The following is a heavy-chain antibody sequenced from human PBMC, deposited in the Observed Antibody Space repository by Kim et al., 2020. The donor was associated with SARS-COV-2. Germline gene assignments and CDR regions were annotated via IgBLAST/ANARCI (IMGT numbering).Heavy chain of an antibody. D-gene: IGHD3-22*01. J-gene: IGHJ4*02. CDR3: ARGAPLFDYYDSSGYSVFVY. V-gene: IGHV3-33*01. CDR1: GFTFSSYG. CDR2: IWYDGSNK. Sequence: GGSLRLSCAASGFTFSSYGMHWVRQAPGKGLEWVAVIWYDGSNKYYADSVKGRFTISRDNSKNTLYLQMNSLRAEDTAVYYCARGAPLFDYYDSSGYSVFVYWGQGTLGTVSS.